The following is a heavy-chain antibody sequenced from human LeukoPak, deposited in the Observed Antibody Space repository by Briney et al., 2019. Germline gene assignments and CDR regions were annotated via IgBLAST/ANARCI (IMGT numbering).Heavy chain of an antibody. CDR1: GFTFSDYY. CDR3: AKSSGYYYRDAFDI. V-gene: IGHV3-11*01. D-gene: IGHD3-22*01. Sequence: GGSLRLSCAASGFTFSDYYMSWIRQAPGKGLECVSYISSSGNTTYHADSVKGRFTISRDNAKNSLYLQMSSLRAEDTAVYYCAKSSGYYYRDAFDIWGQGTMVTVSS. CDR2: ISSSGNTT. J-gene: IGHJ3*02.